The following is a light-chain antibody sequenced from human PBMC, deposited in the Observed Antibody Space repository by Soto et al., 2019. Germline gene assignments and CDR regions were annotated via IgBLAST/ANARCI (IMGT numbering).Light chain of an antibody. Sequence: QSVLTQPPSASGTPGQRVTISCSGWASNIGYSTVNWYQHLPGTAPKLLIYNDNRRPSGVPDRFSGSKSGTSASLAISGLQSEDEADYYCAAWDRSLHALFGGGTKLTVL. V-gene: IGLV1-44*01. J-gene: IGLJ2*01. CDR2: NDN. CDR1: ASNIGYST. CDR3: AAWDRSLHAL.